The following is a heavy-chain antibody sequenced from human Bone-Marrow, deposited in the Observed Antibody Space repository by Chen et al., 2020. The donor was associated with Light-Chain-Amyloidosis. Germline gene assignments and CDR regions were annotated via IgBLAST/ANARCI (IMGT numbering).Heavy chain of an antibody. CDR3: TRKGGYFDF. CDR2: VSGSTAST. Sequence: EVQLVESGGGLVQPGGSLRLSCATSGFNFSSFGMSWVRQAPGKGLEWVSTVSGSTASTYYAGAVKGRFIISRDNSKSTLYLQMNSLRAGDTAVYFCTRKGGYFDFWGQGSLVTVSS. D-gene: IGHD3-10*01. V-gene: IGHV3-23*04. J-gene: IGHJ4*02. CDR1: GFNFSSFG.